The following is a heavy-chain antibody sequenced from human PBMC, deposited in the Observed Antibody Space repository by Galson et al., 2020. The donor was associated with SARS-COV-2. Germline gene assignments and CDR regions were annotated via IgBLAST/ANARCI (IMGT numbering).Heavy chain of an antibody. J-gene: IGHJ3*02. V-gene: IGHV3-15*01. Sequence: GSLRLSCAASGFTFSKAWMSWVRQAPGKGLEWVGRIKSKTDGETTEYVAPVKGRFTISRDDSKNTVYLQMNSLKTEDTGVYYCTTGVYYDSRGYYFKAFDMWGQGTMVTVSS. D-gene: IGHD3-22*01. CDR2: IKSKTDGETT. CDR1: GFTFSKAW. CDR3: TTGVYYDSRGYYFKAFDM.